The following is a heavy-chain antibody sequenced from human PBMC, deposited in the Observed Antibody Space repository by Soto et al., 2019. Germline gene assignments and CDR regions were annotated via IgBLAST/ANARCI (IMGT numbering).Heavy chain of an antibody. V-gene: IGHV2-70*01. D-gene: IGHD3-3*01. CDR2: IDWDDDK. CDR3: ARIIDDFWSYGMDV. J-gene: IGHJ6*02. Sequence: SGPTLVNPTQTLTLTCTFSGFSLSTSGMCVSWIRQPPGKALEWLALIDWDDDKYYSTSLKTRLTISKDTSKNQVVLTMTNMDPVDTATYYSARIIDDFWSYGMDVWGQGTTVTVSS. CDR1: GFSLSTSGMC.